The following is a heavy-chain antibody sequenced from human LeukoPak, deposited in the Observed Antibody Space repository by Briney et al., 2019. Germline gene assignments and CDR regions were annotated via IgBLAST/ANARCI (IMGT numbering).Heavy chain of an antibody. V-gene: IGHV3-53*01. D-gene: IGHD3-16*01. CDR2: IYSGGST. J-gene: IGHJ5*02. CDR3: ARDHTRGEYNWFDP. CDR1: GFTVSSNY. Sequence: GGSLRLSCAASGFTVSSNYMRWLRQAPGKGPEWVSVIYSGGSTYYADSVKGRFTISRDNSKNTLYLQMNSLRAEDTAVYYCARDHTRGEYNWFDPWGQGTLVTVSS.